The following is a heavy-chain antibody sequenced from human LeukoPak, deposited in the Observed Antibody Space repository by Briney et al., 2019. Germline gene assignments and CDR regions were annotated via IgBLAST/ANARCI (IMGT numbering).Heavy chain of an antibody. Sequence: ASVKVSCKASGHTLTSYYMHWVRQAPGQGLEWMGIINPSGGSTSYAQKFQGRVTMTRDTSTSTVYMELSSLRSEDTAVYYCARALYDFNDYWGQGTLVTVSS. CDR1: GHTLTSYY. V-gene: IGHV1-46*03. D-gene: IGHD3-3*01. CDR3: ARALYDFNDY. J-gene: IGHJ4*02. CDR2: INPSGGST.